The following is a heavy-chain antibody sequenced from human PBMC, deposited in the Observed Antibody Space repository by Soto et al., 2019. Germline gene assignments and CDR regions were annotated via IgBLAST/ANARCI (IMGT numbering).Heavy chain of an antibody. CDR1: GYSFTSYW. D-gene: IGHD3-9*01. J-gene: IGHJ6*02. V-gene: IGHV5-10-1*01. Sequence: GESLKISCKGSGYSFTSYWISWVRQMPGKGLEWMGRIDPSDSYTNYSPSFQGHVTISADKSISTAYLQWSSLKASDTAMYYCARRPWGDILTGYYGVYYYYGMDVWGQGTTVTV. CDR2: IDPSDSYT. CDR3: ARRPWGDILTGYYGVYYYYGMDV.